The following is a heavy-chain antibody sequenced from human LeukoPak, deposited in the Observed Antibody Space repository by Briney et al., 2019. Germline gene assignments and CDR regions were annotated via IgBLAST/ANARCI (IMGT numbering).Heavy chain of an antibody. CDR3: ARVKDPGGYYYYYYMDI. J-gene: IGHJ6*03. Sequence: SETLSLTCTVSGVSISSSSYYWGWIRQPPGKGLEWIGEINHSGSTNYNPSLKSRVTISVDTSKNQFYLKVSSVTAADTAVYYCARVKDPGGYYYYYYMDIWGKGNTVTVSS. CDR1: GVSISSSSYY. V-gene: IGHV4-39*07. CDR2: INHSGST. D-gene: IGHD3-16*01.